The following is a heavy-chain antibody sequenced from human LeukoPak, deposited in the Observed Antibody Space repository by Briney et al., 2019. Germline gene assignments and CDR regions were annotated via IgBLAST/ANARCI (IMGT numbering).Heavy chain of an antibody. CDR3: ARDRAIYSSSWFDY. J-gene: IGHJ4*02. Sequence: WASVKVSCKASGYTFTGYYMHWVRQAPGQGLEWMGWINPNSGGTNYAQKFQGRVTMTRDTSISTAYMELSGLRSDDTAVYYCARDRAIYSSSWFDYWGQGTLVTVSS. V-gene: IGHV1-2*02. D-gene: IGHD6-13*01. CDR1: GYTFTGYY. CDR2: INPNSGGT.